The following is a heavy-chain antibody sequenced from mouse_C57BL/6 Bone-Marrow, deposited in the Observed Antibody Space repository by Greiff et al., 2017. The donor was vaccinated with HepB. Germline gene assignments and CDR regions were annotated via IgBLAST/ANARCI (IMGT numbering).Heavy chain of an antibody. J-gene: IGHJ4*01. Sequence: QVQLKESGPELVKPGASVKIYCKASGYSFTSYYIHWVKQRPGQGLEWIGWIYPGSGNTKYNEKFKGKATLTADTSSSTAYMQLSSLTSEDSAVYYCAKDYYGSYYAMDYWGQGTSVTVSS. CDR3: AKDYYGSYYAMDY. V-gene: IGHV1-66*01. CDR1: GYSFTSYY. CDR2: IYPGSGNT. D-gene: IGHD1-1*01.